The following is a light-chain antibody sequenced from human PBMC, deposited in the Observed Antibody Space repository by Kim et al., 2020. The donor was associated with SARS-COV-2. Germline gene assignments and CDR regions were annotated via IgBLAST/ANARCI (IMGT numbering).Light chain of an antibody. CDR3: QSCDSSDHCV. CDR1: SGSIAGNF. Sequence: TVPLTCTSGSGSIAGNFVQWSRQLPGSAPTTVIYDDNRRPSEVPGRFSGSIDSSANSASLTVFRLKAEDAADYYCQSCDSSDHCVFGGGTQLTVL. CDR2: DDN. V-gene: IGLV6-57*02. J-gene: IGLJ3*02.